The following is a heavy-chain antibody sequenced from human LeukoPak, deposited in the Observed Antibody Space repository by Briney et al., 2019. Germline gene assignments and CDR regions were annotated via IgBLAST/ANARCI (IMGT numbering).Heavy chain of an antibody. V-gene: IGHV3-48*03. Sequence: GGSLRLSCAASGFTFSSYEMNWVRQAPGKGLEWVSYISSSGSTIYYADSVKGRFTISRDNAKNSLYLQMNSLRAEDTAVYYCAREVEMATMGNWGQGTLVTVSS. CDR2: ISSSGSTI. CDR1: GFTFSSYE. D-gene: IGHD5-24*01. CDR3: AREVEMATMGN. J-gene: IGHJ4*02.